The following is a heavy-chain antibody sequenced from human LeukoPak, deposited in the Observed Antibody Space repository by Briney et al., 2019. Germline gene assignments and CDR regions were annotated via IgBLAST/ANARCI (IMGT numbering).Heavy chain of an antibody. CDR2: FDPEDGET. V-gene: IGHV1-24*01. D-gene: IGHD1-26*01. J-gene: IGHJ3*02. CDR1: GYTLTELS. CDR3: ALSAGGSYPHNDAFDI. Sequence: GPSVKVSCKVSGYTLTELSMHWVRQAPGKGLEWMGGFDPEDGETIYAQKFQGRVTMTEDTSTDTAYMELSSLRSEDTAVYYCALSAGGSYPHNDAFDIWGQGTMVTVSS.